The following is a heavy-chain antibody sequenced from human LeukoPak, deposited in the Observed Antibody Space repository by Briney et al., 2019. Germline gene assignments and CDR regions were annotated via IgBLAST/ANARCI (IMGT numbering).Heavy chain of an antibody. Sequence: GGSLRLSCAASGFSFRNYAMHWVRQAPGKGLEWVSSITDSSSSMYYADSVKGRFTISRDNAKNSLYLQMNSLRAEDTAVYYCARDFSSGSYYGDYYFDYWGQGTLVTVSS. CDR2: ITDSSSSM. CDR1: GFSFRNYA. D-gene: IGHD1-26*01. J-gene: IGHJ4*02. CDR3: ARDFSSGSYYGDYYFDY. V-gene: IGHV3-21*01.